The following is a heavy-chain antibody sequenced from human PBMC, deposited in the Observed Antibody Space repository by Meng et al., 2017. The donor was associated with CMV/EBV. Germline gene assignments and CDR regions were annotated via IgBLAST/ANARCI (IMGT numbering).Heavy chain of an antibody. CDR1: GGSASSGSYY. CDR3: SGVYSLWPYFFGLDV. Sequence: LRLACTVSGGSASSGSYYWSWIRKPPGKGLEWIGCIYYSGRTKYNPPLKSRVSISVDTSKNQFSLMLSSVTAADPTVYYCSGVYSLWPYFFGLDVWGQGTTVTVSS. D-gene: IGHD1-26*01. V-gene: IGHV4-61*01. CDR2: IYYSGRT. J-gene: IGHJ6*02.